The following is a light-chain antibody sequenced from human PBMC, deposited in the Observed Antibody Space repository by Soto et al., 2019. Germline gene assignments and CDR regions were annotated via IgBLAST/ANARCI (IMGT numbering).Light chain of an antibody. V-gene: IGKV1-39*01. J-gene: IGKJ4*01. CDR2: AAS. CDR3: QQSYNPPIA. CDR1: QSISSY. Sequence: DIQMTQSPSSLSAFVGDRVTITCRASQSISSYLNWYQQKPGKAPRFLIYAASNLQSGVPSRFSGSGSGTDFTLTISSLQPEDFAIYYCQQSYNPPIAFGGGTKVE.